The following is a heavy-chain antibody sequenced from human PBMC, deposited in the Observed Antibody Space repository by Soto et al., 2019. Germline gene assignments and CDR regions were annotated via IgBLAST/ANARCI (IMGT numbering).Heavy chain of an antibody. Sequence: SETLSLTCTVSGGSISSSSYYWGWIRQPPGKGLEWIGSIYYSGSTYYNPSLKSRVTISVDTSKNQFSLKLSSVTAADTAVYYCARHSRIAARYYYYYMDVWGKGTTVTVSS. J-gene: IGHJ6*03. CDR3: ARHSRIAARYYYYYMDV. D-gene: IGHD6-6*01. CDR1: GGSISSSSYY. V-gene: IGHV4-39*01. CDR2: IYYSGST.